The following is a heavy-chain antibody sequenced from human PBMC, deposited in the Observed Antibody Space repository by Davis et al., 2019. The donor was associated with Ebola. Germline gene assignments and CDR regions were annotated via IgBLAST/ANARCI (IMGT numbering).Heavy chain of an antibody. CDR1: GFTFSNYW. CDR3: AREAPRFGRTGTGSWEGT. V-gene: IGHV3-74*01. D-gene: IGHD1-7*01. Sequence: GESLKISCAASGFTFSNYWMHWVRQAPGKGLVWVSRINRDESGTTYADSVKGRFTISRDNAKNSLYLQMNSLRAEDTAVYYCAREAPRFGRTGTGSWEGTWGQGTLVTVSS. J-gene: IGHJ5*02. CDR2: INRDESGT.